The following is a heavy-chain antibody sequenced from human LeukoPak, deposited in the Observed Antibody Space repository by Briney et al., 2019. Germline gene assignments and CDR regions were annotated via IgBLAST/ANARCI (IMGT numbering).Heavy chain of an antibody. CDR1: GYTFTSYG. J-gene: IGHJ4*02. Sequence: EASVKVSCKASGYTFTSYGISWVRQAPGQGLEWMGWISAYNGNTNYAQKLQGRVTMTTDTSTSTAYMELRSLRSDDTAVYYCARTMGSGSYYCSDYWGQETLVTVSS. V-gene: IGHV1-18*01. CDR2: ISAYNGNT. D-gene: IGHD1-26*01. CDR3: ARTMGSGSYYCSDY.